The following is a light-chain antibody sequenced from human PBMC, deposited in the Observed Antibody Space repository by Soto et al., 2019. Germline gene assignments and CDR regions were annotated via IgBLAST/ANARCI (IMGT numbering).Light chain of an antibody. V-gene: IGLV2-8*01. J-gene: IGLJ3*02. Sequence: QSALNQPPSASGSPGQSVTISCTGTSSDVGAYKYVSWYQQYPGKAPKLMIYEVSRRPSGVPDRFSGSKSGNTASLTVSGLQAEDEADYYCTSYAGSNIWVFGGGTKLTVL. CDR2: EVS. CDR3: TSYAGSNIWV. CDR1: SSDVGAYKY.